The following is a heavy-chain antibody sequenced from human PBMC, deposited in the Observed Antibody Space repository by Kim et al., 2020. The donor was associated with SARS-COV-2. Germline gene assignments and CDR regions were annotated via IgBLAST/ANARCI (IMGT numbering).Heavy chain of an antibody. CDR3: ARVPYSSGWEHYYYGMDV. CDR1: GGSISSGSYY. CDR2: IYTSGST. D-gene: IGHD6-19*01. V-gene: IGHV4-61*02. J-gene: IGHJ6*02. Sequence: SETLFLTCTVSGGSISSGSYYWSWIRQPAGKGLEWIGRIYTSGSTNYNPSLKSRVTISVDTSKNQFSLKLSSVTAADTAVYYCARVPYSSGWEHYYYGMDVWGQGTTVTVSS.